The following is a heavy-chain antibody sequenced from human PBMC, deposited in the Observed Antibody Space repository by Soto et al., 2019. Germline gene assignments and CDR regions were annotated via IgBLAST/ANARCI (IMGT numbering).Heavy chain of an antibody. CDR3: AKDGYGSGSWGLAWGMDV. CDR2: ISYDGSNK. Sequence: GGSLRLSCAASGFTFSSYGMHWVRQAPGKGLEWVAVISYDGSNKYYADSVKGRLTISRENSKNTLYLQMNSLRAEETAVYYCAKDGYGSGSWGLAWGMDVWGQGTTVTVSS. CDR1: GFTFSSYG. V-gene: IGHV3-30*18. J-gene: IGHJ6*02. D-gene: IGHD3-10*01.